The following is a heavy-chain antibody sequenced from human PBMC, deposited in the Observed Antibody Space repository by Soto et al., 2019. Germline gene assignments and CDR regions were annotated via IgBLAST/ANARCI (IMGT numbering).Heavy chain of an antibody. D-gene: IGHD3-9*01. Sequence: PSETLSLTCAVYGGSFSGYYWSWIRQPPGKGLEWVGEINHSGSTNYNPSLKSRVTISVDTSKNQFSLKLSSVTAADTAVYYCARGPTVLRYFDWLLRPAYHDYWGQGTLVTVSS. CDR3: ARGPTVLRYFDWLLRPAYHDY. J-gene: IGHJ4*02. CDR2: INHSGST. CDR1: GGSFSGYY. V-gene: IGHV4-34*01.